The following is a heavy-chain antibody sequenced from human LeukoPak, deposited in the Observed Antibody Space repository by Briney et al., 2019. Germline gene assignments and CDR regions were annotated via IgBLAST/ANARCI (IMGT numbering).Heavy chain of an antibody. CDR1: GYTFTSYY. J-gene: IGHJ4*02. D-gene: IGHD3-22*01. V-gene: IGHV1-46*01. Sequence: ASVKVSFKASGYTFTSYYMHWVRQAPGHGLEWMGIINPIGVTTSYAQKFQGRVTMTRNTSTSTVYMELSSLTSEDTAVYYCARDPYDSSGYYYLDSWGQGTLVTVSS. CDR3: ARDPYDSSGYYYLDS. CDR2: INPIGVTT.